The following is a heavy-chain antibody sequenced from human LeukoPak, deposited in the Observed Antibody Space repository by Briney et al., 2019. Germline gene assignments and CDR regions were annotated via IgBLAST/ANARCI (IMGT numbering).Heavy chain of an antibody. CDR2: ISWDGGST. J-gene: IGHJ4*02. CDR1: GFTFDDYT. D-gene: IGHD1-26*01. V-gene: IGHV3-43*01. CDR3: AKDIFGGSYAASLN. Sequence: GGSLRLSCAASGFTFDDYTMHWVRQAPGKGLEWVSLISWDGGSTYYADSVKGRFTISRDNSKNSLYLQMNSLRTEDTALYYCAKDIFGGSYAASLNWGQGTLVTVSS.